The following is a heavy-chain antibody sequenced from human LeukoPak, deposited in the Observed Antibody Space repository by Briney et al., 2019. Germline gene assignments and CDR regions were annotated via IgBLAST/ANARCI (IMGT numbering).Heavy chain of an antibody. CDR3: VREEYGDHMWW. CDR2: IKQDGSQK. D-gene: IGHD4-17*01. V-gene: IGHV3-7*01. J-gene: IGHJ4*02. Sequence: GGSLRLSCAPSGFTFSTYWMSWVRQAPGKGLEWVANIKQDGSQKYYVDSVKGRFTISRDNAKNSLYLQMNSLRVEDTAVYYCVREEYGDHMWWWGQGTPVTVSS. CDR1: GFTFSTYW.